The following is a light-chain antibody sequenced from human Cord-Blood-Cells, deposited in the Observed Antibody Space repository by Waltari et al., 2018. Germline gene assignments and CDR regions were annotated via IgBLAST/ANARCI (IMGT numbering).Light chain of an antibody. CDR2: WAS. CDR1: QSVLYSSNNKNY. CDR3: QQYYSTPLT. V-gene: IGKV4-1*01. Sequence: DILMTQSPDSLAVSLGERATINCKSSQSVLYSSNNKNYLAWYQQKPGQPPKLLIYWASTRESGVPDRFSGSGSGPDFTLTISSLQAEDVAVYYCQQYYSTPLTFGGGTKVEIK. J-gene: IGKJ4*01.